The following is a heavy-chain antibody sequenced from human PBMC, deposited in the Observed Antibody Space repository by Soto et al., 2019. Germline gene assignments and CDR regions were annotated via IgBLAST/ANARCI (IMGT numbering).Heavy chain of an antibody. CDR1: GYTFTSYA. V-gene: IGHV1-3*01. D-gene: IGHD2-21*02. CDR2: INAGNGNT. Sequence: ASVKVSCKASGYTFTSYAMHWVRQAPGQRLEWMGWINAGNGNTKYSQKFQGRVTITRDTSASTAYMELSSLRSEDTAVYYCARPDCGGDCYAFDIWGQGTMVTVSS. J-gene: IGHJ3*02. CDR3: ARPDCGGDCYAFDI.